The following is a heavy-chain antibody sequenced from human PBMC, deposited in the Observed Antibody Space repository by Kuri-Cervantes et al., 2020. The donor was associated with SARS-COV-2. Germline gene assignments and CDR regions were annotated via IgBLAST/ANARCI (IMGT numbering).Heavy chain of an antibody. CDR2: MDNTGNDI. D-gene: IGHD1-1*01. J-gene: IGHJ5*02. CDR3: VRSDWSERS. Sequence: GESLKISCAATEFLVTNYGMHWVRQGPGKGLVWVAHMDNTGNDIKYADSVKGRFTISRDNARNIVLLQMNNLRVEDTAVYYCVRSDWSERSWGLGTLVTVSS. V-gene: IGHV3-74*03. CDR1: EFLVTNYG.